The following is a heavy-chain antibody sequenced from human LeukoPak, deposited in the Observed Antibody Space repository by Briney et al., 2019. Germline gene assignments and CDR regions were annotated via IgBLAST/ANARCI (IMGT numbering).Heavy chain of an antibody. CDR1: GFTFSSYA. CDR3: AKDAYSSSWYSYKDYYYYYYMDV. D-gene: IGHD6-13*01. CDR2: ISGSGGST. J-gene: IGHJ6*03. Sequence: GGSLRLSCAASGFTFSSYAMSWVRQAPGKGLEWGSAISGSGGSTYYADSVKGRFTISRDNSKNTLYLQMNSLRAEDTAVYYCAKDAYSSSWYSYKDYYYYYYMDVWGKGTTVTVSS. V-gene: IGHV3-23*01.